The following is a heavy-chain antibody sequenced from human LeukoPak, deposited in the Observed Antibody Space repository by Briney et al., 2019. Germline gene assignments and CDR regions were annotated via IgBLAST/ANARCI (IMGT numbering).Heavy chain of an antibody. Sequence: SETLSLTCTVSGGSISSSSYYWGWIRQPPRKGLEWIGSIYYSGSTYYNPSLKSRVTISVDTSKNQFSLKLSSVTAADTAVYYCAGGYCSGGSCYRDYWGQGTLVTVSS. CDR3: AGGYCSGGSCYRDY. CDR2: IYYSGST. CDR1: GGSISSSSYY. D-gene: IGHD2-15*01. J-gene: IGHJ4*02. V-gene: IGHV4-39*01.